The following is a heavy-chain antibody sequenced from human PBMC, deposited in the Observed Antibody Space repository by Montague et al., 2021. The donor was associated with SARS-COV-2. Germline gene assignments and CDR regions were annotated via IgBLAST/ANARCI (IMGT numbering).Heavy chain of an antibody. CDR3: ARSVRGYCNDDSCVARYYYGLDV. CDR1: SGSINSGGFY. Sequence: TLSLTCSVSSGSINSGGFYWSWIRQPPGKGLEWIGYIYYSGSTYYNPSLESRLTISVDTSKNQFSLNLSSVTAADTAVYYCARSVRGYCNDDSCVARYYYGLDVWGQGTTVTVSS. D-gene: IGHD2-15*01. J-gene: IGHJ6*02. CDR2: IYYSGST. V-gene: IGHV4-31*03.